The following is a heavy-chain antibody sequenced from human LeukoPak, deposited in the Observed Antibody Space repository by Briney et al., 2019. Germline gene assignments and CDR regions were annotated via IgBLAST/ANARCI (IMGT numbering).Heavy chain of an antibody. V-gene: IGHV4-4*02. CDR2: IFHSGST. Sequence: PSETLSLTCAVSGGSINNNNWWSWVRQPPGKGLEWIGEIFHSGSTNYSPSLRSRVTISVDKSKNQFSLKLNSVTAADTAVYYCARGGGTPTTVVTPFDYWGQGTLVTVSS. D-gene: IGHD4-23*01. CDR3: ARGGGTPTTVVTPFDY. CDR1: GGSINNNNW. J-gene: IGHJ4*02.